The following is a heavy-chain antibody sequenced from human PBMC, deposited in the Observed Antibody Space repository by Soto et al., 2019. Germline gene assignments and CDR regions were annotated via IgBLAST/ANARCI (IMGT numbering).Heavy chain of an antibody. CDR1: GGSISSYY. D-gene: IGHD6-6*01. CDR3: ARIPSSIAARPPYYYYMDV. Sequence: SETLSLTCTVSGGSISSYYWSWIRQPPGKGLEWIGYIYYSGSTNYNPSLKSRVTISVDTSKNQFSLKLSSVTAADTAVYYCARIPSSIAARPPYYYYMDVWGKGTTVTVSS. CDR2: IYYSGST. V-gene: IGHV4-59*01. J-gene: IGHJ6*03.